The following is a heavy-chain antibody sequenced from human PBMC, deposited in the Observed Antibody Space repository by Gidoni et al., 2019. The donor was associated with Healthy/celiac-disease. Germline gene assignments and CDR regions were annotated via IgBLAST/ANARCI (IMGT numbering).Heavy chain of an antibody. Sequence: EVQLVQSGAEVKKPGESLKISCKGSGYSFTSYWIGWMRQMPGKGLEWMGIIYPGDSDTRYSPSFQGQVTISADKSISTAYLQWSSLKASDTAMYYCARLGGYSSSSGHPSLDYYYYYGMDVWGQGTTVTVSS. CDR2: IYPGDSDT. CDR3: ARLGGYSSSSGHPSLDYYYYYGMDV. J-gene: IGHJ6*02. CDR1: GYSFTSYW. D-gene: IGHD6-6*01. V-gene: IGHV5-51*01.